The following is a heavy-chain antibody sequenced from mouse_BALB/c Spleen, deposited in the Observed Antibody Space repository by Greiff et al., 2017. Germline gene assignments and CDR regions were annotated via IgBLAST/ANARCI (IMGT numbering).Heavy chain of an antibody. CDR3: ARGGYGNNWYFDV. J-gene: IGHJ1*01. V-gene: IGHV5-6-5*01. D-gene: IGHD2-10*02. CDR2: ISSGGST. Sequence: EVKVVGSGGGLVKPGGSLKLSCAASGFTFSSYAMSWVRQTPEKRLEWVASISSGGSTYYPDSVKGRFTISRDNARNILYLQMSSLRSEDTAMYYCARGGYGNNWYFDVWGAGTTVTVSS. CDR1: GFTFSSYA.